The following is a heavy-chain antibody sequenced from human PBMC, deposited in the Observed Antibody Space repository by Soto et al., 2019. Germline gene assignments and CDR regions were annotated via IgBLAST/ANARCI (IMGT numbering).Heavy chain of an antibody. CDR3: ARSLGSLGYCSGGSCPTQGYFDY. J-gene: IGHJ4*02. D-gene: IGHD2-15*01. CDR2: IYHSEST. Sequence: SETLSLTCAVSGGSISSSNWWSWVRQPPGKGLEWVGGIYHSESTNYNPALKSRVTISVDESKNQFSLKLSSVTGADTAVYYCARSLGSLGYCSGGSCPTQGYFDYWGQGTLVTVSS. V-gene: IGHV4-4*02. CDR1: GGSISSSNW.